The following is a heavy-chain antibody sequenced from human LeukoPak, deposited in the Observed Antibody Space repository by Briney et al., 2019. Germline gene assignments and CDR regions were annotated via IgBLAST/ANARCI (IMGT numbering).Heavy chain of an antibody. CDR1: GGTFSSYA. J-gene: IGHJ5*02. D-gene: IGHD3-10*01. CDR3: ARNYYCSGSYREKRWFDP. Sequence: SVKVSCKASGGTFSSYAISWVRQAPGQGLEWMGGIIPIFGTANYAQKFQGRVTITADESTSTAYMELSSLRSEDTVVYYWARNYYCSGSYREKRWFDPWGQGTLVTVSS. CDR2: IIPIFGTA. V-gene: IGHV1-69*13.